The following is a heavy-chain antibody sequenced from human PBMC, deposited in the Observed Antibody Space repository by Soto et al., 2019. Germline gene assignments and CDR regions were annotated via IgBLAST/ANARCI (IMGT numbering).Heavy chain of an antibody. J-gene: IGHJ6*02. V-gene: IGHV3-23*01. Sequence: GGSLRLSCAASGFTFSSYAMSWVRQAPGKGLEWVSAISGSGGSTYYADSVKGRFTISRDNSKNTLYLQMNSLRAEDTAVYYCAKCFSPDFWSGYCHGMDVWGQGTTVTVSS. CDR3: AKCFSPDFWSGYCHGMDV. CDR1: GFTFSSYA. CDR2: ISGSGGST. D-gene: IGHD3-3*01.